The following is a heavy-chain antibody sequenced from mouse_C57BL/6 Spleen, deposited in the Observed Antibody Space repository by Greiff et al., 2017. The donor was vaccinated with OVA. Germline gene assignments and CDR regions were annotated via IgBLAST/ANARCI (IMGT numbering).Heavy chain of an antibody. CDR3: ARDYGSSSDWFAY. Sequence: QVQLQQPGAELVKPGASVKLSCKASGYTFTSYWMHWVKQRPGQGLEWIGEINPSNGRTNYNEKFKSKATLTVDKSSSTAYIQLSSLTSEDSAVYYCARDYGSSSDWFAYWGQGTLVTVSA. CDR1: GYTFTSYW. D-gene: IGHD1-1*01. CDR2: INPSNGRT. J-gene: IGHJ3*01. V-gene: IGHV1S81*02.